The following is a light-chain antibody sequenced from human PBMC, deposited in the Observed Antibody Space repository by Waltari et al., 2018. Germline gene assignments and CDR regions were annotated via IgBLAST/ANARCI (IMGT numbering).Light chain of an antibody. J-gene: IGKJ1*01. Sequence: DIHLTQSPSSLSASVGDRVTITCRASQTINSFLNWYQQRPGEAPTLLIYSESSRQAGVPSRFSGRGSGTDFTLTNSSLQPEDFATYYCQQSFISPWTFGQGTKVDI. V-gene: IGKV1-39*01. CDR2: SES. CDR3: QQSFISPWT. CDR1: QTINSF.